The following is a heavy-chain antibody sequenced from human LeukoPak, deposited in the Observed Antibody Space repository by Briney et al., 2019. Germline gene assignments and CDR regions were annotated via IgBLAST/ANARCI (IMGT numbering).Heavy chain of an antibody. CDR1: GYTFTGYY. J-gene: IGHJ6*03. Sequence: GASVKVSCKASGYTFTGYYMHWVRQAPGQGLEWMGWINPNSGGTNYAQKFQGRVTMTRDTSISTAYMELSRLRSDDTAVYYCARVFSSGWSYYYYYMDVWGKGTTVTVSS. CDR2: INPNSGGT. V-gene: IGHV1-2*02. CDR3: ARVFSSGWSYYYYYMDV. D-gene: IGHD6-19*01.